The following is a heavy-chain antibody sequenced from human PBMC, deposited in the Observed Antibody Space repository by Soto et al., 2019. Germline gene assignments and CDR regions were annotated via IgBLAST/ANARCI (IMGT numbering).Heavy chain of an antibody. V-gene: IGHV3-30*18. CDR2: LSYDGVYT. CDR3: AKGQRGSSVGMDV. J-gene: IGHJ6*02. CDR1: GFTLGYYG. D-gene: IGHD3-22*01. Sequence: ESGGGVVQPGRSLRLSCLVSGFTLGYYGTHWVRQAPGKGLVWVAHLSYDGVYTAYADSVKGRFTISSDSSKITLFLQMDSLTTDDTAVYYCAKGQRGSSVGMDVWGQGTNVTVSS.